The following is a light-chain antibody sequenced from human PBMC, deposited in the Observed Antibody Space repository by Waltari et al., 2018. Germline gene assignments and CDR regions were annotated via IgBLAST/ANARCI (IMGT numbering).Light chain of an antibody. CDR3: QQRMKCPPRT. Sequence: EVVLTQSPATLSLSPGERATLSCRASQSVSSYLAWYQQKPGQPPRLLIYDASTRSTGIPARFSGSGSGTCFTLTISSLEPEDFAVYYCQQRMKCPPRTFGPGTKVDIK. V-gene: IGKV3-11*01. CDR1: QSVSSY. J-gene: IGKJ3*01. CDR2: DAS.